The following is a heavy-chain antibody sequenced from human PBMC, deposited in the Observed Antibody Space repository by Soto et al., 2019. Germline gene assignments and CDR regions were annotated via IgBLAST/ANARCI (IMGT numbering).Heavy chain of an antibody. Sequence: QLVQSGAAVKEPGESLKIACKGSGFSFTTYWIAWVRQMPGKGLEWMGIIYPGDSKTTYSPSFQGQVTISADTSIPTGYLKWSSQKATDTAMDYCARDRDYGGSSEASDVWGQGTMVTVSS. V-gene: IGHV5-51*03. D-gene: IGHD2-15*01. J-gene: IGHJ3*01. CDR2: IYPGDSKT. CDR1: GFSFTTYW. CDR3: ARDRDYGGSSEASDV.